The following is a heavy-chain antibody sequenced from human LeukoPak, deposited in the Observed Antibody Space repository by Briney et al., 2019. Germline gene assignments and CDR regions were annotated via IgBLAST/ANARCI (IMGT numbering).Heavy chain of an antibody. CDR1: GGSISSYY. D-gene: IGHD1-1*01. V-gene: IGHV4-59*01. Sequence: SETLSLTCTVSGGSISSYYWSWLRQPPGKGLEWIGYIYSSGSVDYTPSLKSRVTISVDTSKNQFSLKLTSVTAADTAVYYCARQGANGLSYYYYYMDVWGKGTTVTVSS. CDR2: IYSSGSV. CDR3: ARQGANGLSYYYYYMDV. J-gene: IGHJ6*03.